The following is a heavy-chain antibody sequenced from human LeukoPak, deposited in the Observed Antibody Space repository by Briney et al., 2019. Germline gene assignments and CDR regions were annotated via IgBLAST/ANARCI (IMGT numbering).Heavy chain of an antibody. D-gene: IGHD3-22*01. CDR3: ARGVYYYDSSGPPDY. CDR2: ISYDGSNK. Sequence: GGSLRLSCAASGFTVSSNYMSWVRQAPGKGLEWVAVISYDGSNKYYADSVKGRFTISRDNSKNTLYLQMNSLRAEDTAVYYCARGVYYYDSSGPPDYWGQGTLVTVSS. V-gene: IGHV3-30*03. J-gene: IGHJ4*02. CDR1: GFTVSSNY.